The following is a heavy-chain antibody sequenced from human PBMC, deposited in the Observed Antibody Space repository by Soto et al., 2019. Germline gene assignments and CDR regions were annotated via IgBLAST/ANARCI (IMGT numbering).Heavy chain of an antibody. CDR1: GYAFTTYG. V-gene: IGHV1-18*01. J-gene: IGHJ4*02. D-gene: IGHD1-1*01. CDR2: ISAHNGNT. CDR3: ARGRYGDY. Sequence: QVHLVQSGAEVKKPGASVKVSCKGSGYAFTTYGITWVRQAPGQGLEWMGWISAHNGNTNYAQKLQGRVTVTRDTSTSTAYMVLRSLRSDDTAVYYCARGRYGDYWGQGALVTVS.